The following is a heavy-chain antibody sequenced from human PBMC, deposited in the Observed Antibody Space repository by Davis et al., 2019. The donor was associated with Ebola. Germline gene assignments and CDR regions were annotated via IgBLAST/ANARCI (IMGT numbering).Heavy chain of an antibody. CDR2: ISAYNGNT. CDR1: GYTFTSYG. CDR3: ARESAGATFVGAFDI. Sequence: ASVKVSCKASGYTFTSYGISWVRQAPGQGLEWMGWISAYNGNTNYAQKLQGRVTMTTDTSTSTAYMELRSLRSDDTAVYYCARESAGATFVGAFDIWGQGTMVTVSS. D-gene: IGHD1-26*01. J-gene: IGHJ3*02. V-gene: IGHV1-18*04.